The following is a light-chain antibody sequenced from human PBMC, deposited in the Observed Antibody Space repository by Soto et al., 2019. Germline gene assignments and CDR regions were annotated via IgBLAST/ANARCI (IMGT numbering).Light chain of an antibody. J-gene: IGKJ5*01. Sequence: EIVLTQSPGTLSLSPGERATLSCRASQSFNSIYLAWYQQKPGQAPRVFIYGASTRATGIPDRFSGSGSGTDFTLTISRLEPEDFAVYYCQQQGRSWITFGQGTRLEI. V-gene: IGKV3-20*01. CDR1: QSFNSIY. CDR2: GAS. CDR3: QQQGRSWIT.